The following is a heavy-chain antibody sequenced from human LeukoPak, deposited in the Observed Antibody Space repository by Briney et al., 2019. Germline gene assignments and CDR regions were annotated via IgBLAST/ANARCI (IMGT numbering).Heavy chain of an antibody. J-gene: IGHJ4*02. CDR1: GYTLTELS. V-gene: IGHV1-24*01. Sequence: ASVKVSCKVSGYTLTELSMHWVRQAPGKGLEWMGGFDPEDGETIYAQKFQGRVTMTEDTSTDTAYMELSSLRYDDTGVYYCARDMDTGPDLFDYWGQGTLVTVSS. CDR2: FDPEDGET. D-gene: IGHD5-18*01. CDR3: ARDMDTGPDLFDY.